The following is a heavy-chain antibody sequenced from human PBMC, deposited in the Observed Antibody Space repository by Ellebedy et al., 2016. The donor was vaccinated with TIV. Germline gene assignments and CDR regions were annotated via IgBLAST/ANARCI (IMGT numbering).Heavy chain of an antibody. CDR2: ISAYTGNT. J-gene: IGHJ4*02. CDR1: GYTFISYG. Sequence: AASVKVSCKASGYTFISYGISWVRQAPGQGLEWMGWISAYTGNTKYAQKFQGRVTMTTDTFTSTAYMELRSLRSDDTAVYYCARDQRSNYYENSGYYADFDYWGQGTLVTVSS. D-gene: IGHD3-22*01. V-gene: IGHV1-18*01. CDR3: ARDQRSNYYENSGYYADFDY.